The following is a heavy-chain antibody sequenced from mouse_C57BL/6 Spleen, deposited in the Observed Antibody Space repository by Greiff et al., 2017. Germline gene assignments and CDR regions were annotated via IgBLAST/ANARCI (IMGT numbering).Heavy chain of an antibody. CDR3: ARGTTVVDY. V-gene: IGHV5-4*01. CDR1: GFTFSSYA. Sequence: EVQLVQSGGGLVMPGGSLKLSCAASGFTFSSYAMSWVRQTPEKRLEWVATISDGGSYTYYPDNVKGRFTISRDNATNNLYLQMSHLKSEDAAMYYCARGTTVVDYWGQGTTLTVSS. J-gene: IGHJ2*01. D-gene: IGHD1-1*01. CDR2: ISDGGSYT.